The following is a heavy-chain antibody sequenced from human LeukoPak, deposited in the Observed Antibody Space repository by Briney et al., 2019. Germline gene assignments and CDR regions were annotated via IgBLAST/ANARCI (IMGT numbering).Heavy chain of an antibody. CDR1: GFTFSRYS. CDR2: ISSGSSYI. D-gene: IGHD2/OR15-2a*01. J-gene: IGHJ6*03. Sequence: GGSLRLSCAASGFTFSRYSMNWVRRAPGKGLEWVSSISSGSSYIYYADSVKGRFTISRDNAKNSLFLQMNSLRAEDTAVYYCARDPLEYDQETCYYYYMDVWGKGTTVTVSS. CDR3: ARDPLEYDQETCYYYYMDV. V-gene: IGHV3-21*01.